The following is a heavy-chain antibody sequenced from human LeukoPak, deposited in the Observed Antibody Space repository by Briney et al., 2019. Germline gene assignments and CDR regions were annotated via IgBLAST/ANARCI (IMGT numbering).Heavy chain of an antibody. V-gene: IGHV4-39*01. J-gene: IGHJ4*02. D-gene: IGHD3-3*01. CDR2: IYYSGST. CDR3: ARHHYDFWSGHPTYFDY. Sequence: SETLSLTCTVSGGSISSSSYYWGWIRQPPGKGLEWIGSIYYSGSTYYNPPLKSRVTISVDTSKNQFSLKLSSVTAADTAVYYCARHHYDFWSGHPTYFDYWGQGTLVTVSS. CDR1: GGSISSSSYY.